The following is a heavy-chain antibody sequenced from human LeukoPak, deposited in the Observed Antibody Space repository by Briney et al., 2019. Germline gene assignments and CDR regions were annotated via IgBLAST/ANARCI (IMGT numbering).Heavy chain of an antibody. J-gene: IGHJ5*02. Sequence: ASVKVSCKASGGTFSSYAISWVRQAPGQGLEWMGWINPNSGGTNYAQKFQGRVTMTRDTSISTAYMELSRLRSDDTAVYYCARVLDDFWSGYYDPKNWFDPWGQGTLVSVSS. CDR2: INPNSGGT. D-gene: IGHD3-3*01. CDR1: GGTFSSYA. CDR3: ARVLDDFWSGYYDPKNWFDP. V-gene: IGHV1-2*02.